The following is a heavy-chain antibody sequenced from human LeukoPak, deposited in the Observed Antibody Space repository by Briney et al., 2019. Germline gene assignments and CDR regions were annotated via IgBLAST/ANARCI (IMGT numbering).Heavy chain of an antibody. Sequence: GGSLRLSCAASGFTFSSYGIHWVRQAPGKGLEWVAVIWYDGSNKYYADSVKGRFTISRDNSKNTLFLQMNSLRAEDTAVYYCARGNGYSISPFDYWGQGTLVTVSS. CDR1: GFTFSSYG. D-gene: IGHD6-13*01. V-gene: IGHV3-33*01. J-gene: IGHJ4*02. CDR3: ARGNGYSISPFDY. CDR2: IWYDGSNK.